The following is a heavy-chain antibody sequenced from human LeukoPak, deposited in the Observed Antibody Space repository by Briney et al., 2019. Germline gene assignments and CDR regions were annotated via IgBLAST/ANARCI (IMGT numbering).Heavy chain of an antibody. CDR3: ASVSIAAAGGIDY. CDR2: IYTSGST. V-gene: IGHV4-4*08. Sequence: GSLRLSCAASGFTFSNAWMSWVRQAPGKGLEWVGRIYTSGSTNYNPSLKSRVTISVDTSKNQFSLKLSSVTAADTAVYYCASVSIAAAGGIDYWGQGTLVTVSS. D-gene: IGHD6-13*01. J-gene: IGHJ4*02. CDR1: GFTFSNAW.